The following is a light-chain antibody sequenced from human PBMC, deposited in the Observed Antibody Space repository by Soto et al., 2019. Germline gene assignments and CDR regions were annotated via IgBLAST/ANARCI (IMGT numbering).Light chain of an antibody. V-gene: IGKV3-20*01. J-gene: IGKJ1*01. CDR2: ATS. Sequence: EIVLTQSPATLSASPGEEAILSCRASQSVPSDSLAWYQHKPGQAPRLLIYATSKKATGVPASFGGSGTGTDFTLSVNTVQPEDFAVYYCQHYDTATRTFGPGTKLAVK. CDR3: QHYDTATRT. CDR1: QSVPSDS.